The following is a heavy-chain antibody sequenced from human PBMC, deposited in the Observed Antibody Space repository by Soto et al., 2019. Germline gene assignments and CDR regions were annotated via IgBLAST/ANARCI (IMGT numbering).Heavy chain of an antibody. V-gene: IGHV6-1*01. D-gene: IGHD3-10*01. Sequence: SPTISLPCAISGDSVSTKSDTWNWIRQSQSRGLEWLGRTHYRSKSYNEYALSVKSRITINPDTSKNQCSLQLNSVTPEDTAVYYCARSGYEEALAYWAQGTLAPVS. CDR3: ARSGYEEALAY. CDR2: THYRSKSYN. CDR1: GDSVSTKSDT. J-gene: IGHJ4*02.